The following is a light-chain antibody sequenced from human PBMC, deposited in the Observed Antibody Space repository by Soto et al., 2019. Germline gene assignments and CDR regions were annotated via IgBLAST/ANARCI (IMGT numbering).Light chain of an antibody. Sequence: QSALTQPPYASGSPGQSVTISCTGTSSDVGGYTFVSWYQQHPGKAPKLMIYEVSKRPSGVPDRFSGSKSDNPASLTVSGLQAEDEADYYCSSYTGSDNYVFGTGTKLTVL. J-gene: IGLJ1*01. CDR2: EVS. CDR1: SSDVGGYTF. CDR3: SSYTGSDNYV. V-gene: IGLV2-8*01.